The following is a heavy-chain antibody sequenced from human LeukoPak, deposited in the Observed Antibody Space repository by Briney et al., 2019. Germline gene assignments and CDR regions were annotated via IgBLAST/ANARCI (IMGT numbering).Heavy chain of an antibody. CDR1: GYTFTSYG. V-gene: IGHV1-18*01. J-gene: IGHJ3*02. D-gene: IGHD3-22*01. CDR3: ARYDNTYYYDALYAFDI. Sequence: ASVKVSCKASGYTFTSYGISWVRQAPGQGLEWMGWISAYNGNTNYAQKLQGRVTMTTDTSTSTAYMELRSLRSDDTAVYYCARYDNTYYYDALYAFDIWGQGTMVTVPS. CDR2: ISAYNGNT.